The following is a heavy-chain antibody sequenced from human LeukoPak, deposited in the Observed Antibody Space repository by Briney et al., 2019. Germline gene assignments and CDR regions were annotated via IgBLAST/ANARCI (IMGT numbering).Heavy chain of an antibody. Sequence: PSETLSLTCTVSGGSISSSSYYWGWIRQPPGKGLEWIGSIYYSGSTYYNPSLKSRVTISVDTSKNQFSLKLSSVTAADTAVYYCASLDYGASLYYYYGMDVWGQGTTATVSS. CDR2: IYYSGST. J-gene: IGHJ6*02. V-gene: IGHV4-39*01. CDR3: ASLDYGASLYYYYGMDV. CDR1: GGSISSSSYY. D-gene: IGHD4-17*01.